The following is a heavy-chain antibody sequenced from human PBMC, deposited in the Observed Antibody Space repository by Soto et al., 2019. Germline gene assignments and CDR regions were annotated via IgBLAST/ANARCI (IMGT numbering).Heavy chain of an antibody. V-gene: IGHV4-39*01. D-gene: IGHD3-9*01. J-gene: IGHJ5*02. CDR3: VSGTSFYDVLTGYYVDRWFDP. Sequence: SETLSLTCSVSGDSTTSDAYYWGWIRQPPGKGLEWLGSIYYSGYTYYNPSLKSRVTISVDRTRNQFSLNLRSVTAADTAVYYCVSGTSFYDVLTGYYVDRWFDPWGQGTLVTVSS. CDR1: GDSTTSDAYY. CDR2: IYYSGYT.